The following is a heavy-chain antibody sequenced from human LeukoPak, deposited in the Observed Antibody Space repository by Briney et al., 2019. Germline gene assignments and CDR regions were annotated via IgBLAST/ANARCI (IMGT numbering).Heavy chain of an antibody. CDR1: GYSFTSYW. Sequence: GESLQISCKGSGYSFTSYWIGWVRQMPGRGLEWMGIIYPGDSDTRYSPSFQGQVTISADKSISTAYLQWSSLKASDTAMYYCARGHYGSGSYYIPSNWFDPWGQGTLVTVSS. CDR2: IYPGDSDT. J-gene: IGHJ5*02. V-gene: IGHV5-51*01. D-gene: IGHD3-10*01. CDR3: ARGHYGSGSYYIPSNWFDP.